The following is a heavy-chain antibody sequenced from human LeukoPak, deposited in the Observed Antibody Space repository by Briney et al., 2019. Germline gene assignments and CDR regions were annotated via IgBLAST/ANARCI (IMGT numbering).Heavy chain of an antibody. J-gene: IGHJ6*03. CDR1: GGSLRGHY. CDR3: ARESDPITGYFYYYMDV. Sequence: AETLSLTCGVYGGSLRGHYWSWIRQPPGKGLEGVGEINHSGSTNYNPSFWGRVTISVDTSKNQFFLKLNSVTAADTAVYYCARESDPITGYFYYYMDVWGRGTTVTVSS. CDR2: INHSGST. V-gene: IGHV4-34*01. D-gene: IGHD3-10*01.